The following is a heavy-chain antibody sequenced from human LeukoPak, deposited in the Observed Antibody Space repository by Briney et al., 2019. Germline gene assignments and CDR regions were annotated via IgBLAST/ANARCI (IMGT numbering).Heavy chain of an antibody. J-gene: IGHJ6*04. CDR1: GYSISSGYY. CDR3: ARDPGGDNSYPYYYGMDV. Sequence: SETLSLTCAVSGYSISSGYYWGWIRQPPGKGLEWIGSIYHSGSTYYNPSLKSRVTISVDTSKNQFSLKLSSVTAADTAVYYCARDPGGDNSYPYYYGMDVWGKATTVNVYS. V-gene: IGHV4-38-2*02. CDR2: IYHSGST. D-gene: IGHD4-17*01.